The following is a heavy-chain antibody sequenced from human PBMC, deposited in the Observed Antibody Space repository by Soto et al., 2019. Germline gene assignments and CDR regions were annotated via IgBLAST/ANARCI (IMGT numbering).Heavy chain of an antibody. CDR1: GFTFDDYA. CDR2: ISWNSGSV. Sequence: EVQLVESGGGLVQPGRSLRLSCAASGFTFDDYAMHWVRQAPGKGLEWVSGISWNSGSVGYADSVKGRFTISRDNAKNSLYLQMNSLRAEDTAFYSCAKDLTNYDSSGHYFDFWGQGTLVTVSS. D-gene: IGHD3-22*01. J-gene: IGHJ4*02. CDR3: AKDLTNYDSSGHYFDF. V-gene: IGHV3-9*01.